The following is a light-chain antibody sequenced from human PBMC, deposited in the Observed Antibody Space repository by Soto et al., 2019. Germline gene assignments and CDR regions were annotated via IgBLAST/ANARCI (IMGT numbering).Light chain of an antibody. CDR2: DAY. J-gene: IGKJ4*01. Sequence: EVVLTQSPVTLSLSPGERATLSCRASQSFRGLLAWYQQKPGQAPRLLIYDAYNRATGIPARFSGSGSETDFTLTISSLEPEDSAVYYCQQRSNWPSLTFGGGTKVEIK. V-gene: IGKV3-11*01. CDR3: QQRSNWPSLT. CDR1: QSFRGL.